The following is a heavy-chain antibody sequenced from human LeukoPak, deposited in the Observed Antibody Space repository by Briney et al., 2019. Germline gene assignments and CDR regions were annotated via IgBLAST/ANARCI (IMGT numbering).Heavy chain of an antibody. Sequence: YPGGSLRLSGAASGFTFSSYSMNWVRQAPGKGLEWVSYISSSSSTIYYADSVKGRFTISRDNAKNSLYLQMNSLRAEDTAVYYCARDWTEAIPYYDFWSGYPNWFDPWGQGTLVTVSS. CDR3: ARDWTEAIPYYDFWSGYPNWFDP. CDR1: GFTFSSYS. J-gene: IGHJ5*02. V-gene: IGHV3-48*01. CDR2: ISSSSSTI. D-gene: IGHD3-3*01.